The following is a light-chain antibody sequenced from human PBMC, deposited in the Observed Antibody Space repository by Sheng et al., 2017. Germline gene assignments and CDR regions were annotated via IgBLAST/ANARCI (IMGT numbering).Light chain of an antibody. Sequence: DIQMTQSPSSLSASVGDRVTITCRASQSISSYLNWYQQKPGKAPKLLIYAASSLQSGVPSRFSVSGSGTDFTLTISSLQPEDFATYYCQQSYSTLHTFGQGTKLEIK. CDR1: QSISSY. V-gene: IGKV1-39*01. J-gene: IGKJ2*01. CDR3: QQSYSTLHT. CDR2: AAS.